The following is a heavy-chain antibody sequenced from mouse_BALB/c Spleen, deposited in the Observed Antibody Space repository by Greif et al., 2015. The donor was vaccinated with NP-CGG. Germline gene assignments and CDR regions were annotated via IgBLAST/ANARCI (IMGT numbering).Heavy chain of an antibody. CDR1: GFTFSSFG. J-gene: IGHJ4*01. CDR3: ARGDYGNYVYAMDY. D-gene: IGHD2-1*01. V-gene: IGHV5-17*02. Sequence: EVKLVESGGGLVQPGGSRKLSCAASGFTFSSFGMHWVRQAPEKGLEWVAYISSGSSTIYYADTVKGRFTISRDNPKNTLFLQMTSLRSEDTAMYYCARGDYGNYVYAMDYWGQGTSVTVSS. CDR2: ISSGSSTI.